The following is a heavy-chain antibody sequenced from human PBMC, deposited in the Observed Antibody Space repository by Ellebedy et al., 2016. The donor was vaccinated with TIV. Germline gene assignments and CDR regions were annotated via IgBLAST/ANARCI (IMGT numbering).Heavy chain of an antibody. Sequence: MPSETLSLTCTVSGGSISSYYWSWIRQPPGKGLEWIGYIYYSGSTNCNPSLKSRVTIAVDTSKKQISLKLSSVTAADTAVYYCARSSGWDRFDYWGQGTLVTVSS. V-gene: IGHV4-59*01. CDR1: GGSISSYY. CDR2: IYYSGST. D-gene: IGHD6-19*01. J-gene: IGHJ4*02. CDR3: ARSSGWDRFDY.